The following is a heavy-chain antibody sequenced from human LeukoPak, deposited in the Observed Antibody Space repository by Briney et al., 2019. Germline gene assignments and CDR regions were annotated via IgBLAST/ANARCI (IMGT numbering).Heavy chain of an antibody. CDR3: ARGDYSSSWYEYNWFDP. J-gene: IGHJ5*02. V-gene: IGHV1-69*13. Sequence: GASVKVSCKASGGTFSSYAISWVRQAPGQGLEWMGGIIPIFGTANYAQKFQGRVTITADESTSTAYMELSSLRSEDTAVYYCARGDYSSSWYEYNWFDPWGQGTLVTVSS. CDR2: IIPIFGTA. D-gene: IGHD6-13*01. CDR1: GGTFSSYA.